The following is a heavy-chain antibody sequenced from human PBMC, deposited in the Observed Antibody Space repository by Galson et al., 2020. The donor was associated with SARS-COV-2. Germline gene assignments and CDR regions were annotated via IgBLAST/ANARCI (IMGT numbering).Heavy chain of an antibody. Sequence: SETLSLTCTVSGGSISSYYWSWIRQPPGKGLEWIGYIYYSGSTNYNPSLKSRVTISVDTSKNQFSLKLSSVTAADTAVYYCARHIWLDTFYYWGQGTRVTVSS. CDR2: IYYSGST. J-gene: IGHJ4*02. CDR3: ARHIWLDTFYY. V-gene: IGHV4-59*08. D-gene: IGHD5-18*01. CDR1: GGSISSYY.